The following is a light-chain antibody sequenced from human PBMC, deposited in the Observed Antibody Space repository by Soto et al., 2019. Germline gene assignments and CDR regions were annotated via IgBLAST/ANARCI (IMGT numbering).Light chain of an antibody. Sequence: QSVLTQPPSVSGAPGQRVTISCTGSSSNIGTGDDVHWYQQLPGTAPKLLIYGNNNRPSVVPDRFSGSKYGTSASLATTGLQPDDEAEYYCQSSDSGLRGVVVFGAGTKLTVL. CDR3: QSSDSGLRGVVV. J-gene: IGLJ1*01. CDR1: SSNIGTGDD. CDR2: GNN. V-gene: IGLV1-40*01.